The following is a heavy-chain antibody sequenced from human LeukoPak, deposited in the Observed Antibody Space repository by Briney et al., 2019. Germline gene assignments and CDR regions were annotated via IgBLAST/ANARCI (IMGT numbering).Heavy chain of an antibody. J-gene: IGHJ3*02. Sequence: SETLSLTCTVSGGSISSYYWSWIRQPAGKGLEWIGRIYTSGSTNYNPSLKCRVTMSVDTSKNQFSLELSSVTAADTAVYYCAREASTYYYGPDAFDIWGQGTMVTVSS. CDR2: IYTSGST. CDR1: GGSISSYY. D-gene: IGHD3-10*01. CDR3: AREASTYYYGPDAFDI. V-gene: IGHV4-4*07.